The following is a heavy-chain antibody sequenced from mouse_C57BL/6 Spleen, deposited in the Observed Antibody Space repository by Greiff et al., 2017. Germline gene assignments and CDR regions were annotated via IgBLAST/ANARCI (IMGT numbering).Heavy chain of an antibody. V-gene: IGHV1-15*01. CDR1: GYTFTDYE. CDR2: IDPETGGT. CDR3: TRDWGFAY. Sequence: QVQLQQSGAELVRPGASVTLSCTASGYTFTDYEMHWVKQTPVHGLEWIGAIDPETGGTAYNQKFKGKAILTADKSSSTAYMELRSLTSEDSAVYYCTRDWGFAYWGQGTLVTVSA. J-gene: IGHJ3*01. D-gene: IGHD4-1*01.